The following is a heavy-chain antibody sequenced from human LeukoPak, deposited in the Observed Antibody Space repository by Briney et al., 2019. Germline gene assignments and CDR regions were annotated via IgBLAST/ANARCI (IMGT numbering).Heavy chain of an antibody. Sequence: GGSLTLSCAVSGFTFSNFALRWVRKAPGKGLELVSAISGGGGSTYYADSVKGRFTISRDNSKNTLYLQMNSLRAEDTAIYYCAKVMVRGTYYYYGMDVWGQGTTVTVSS. D-gene: IGHD3-10*01. V-gene: IGHV3-23*01. CDR1: GFTFSNFA. CDR3: AKVMVRGTYYYYGMDV. CDR2: ISGGGGST. J-gene: IGHJ6*02.